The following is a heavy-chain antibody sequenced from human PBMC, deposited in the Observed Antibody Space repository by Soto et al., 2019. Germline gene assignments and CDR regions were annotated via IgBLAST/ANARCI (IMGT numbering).Heavy chain of an antibody. Sequence: LETLCVSWTVAGGSSGGSSDCWGFIRQPPGKGLEWIGSIYYSGSTYYNPSLKSRVTISVDTSKNQFSLKLSSVTAADTAVYYCARHLIVYDSSGYYLSWFDYWGQGTLVTVSS. CDR1: GGSSGGSSDC. V-gene: IGHV4-39*01. CDR3: ARHLIVYDSSGYYLSWFDY. J-gene: IGHJ4*02. CDR2: IYYSGST. D-gene: IGHD3-22*01.